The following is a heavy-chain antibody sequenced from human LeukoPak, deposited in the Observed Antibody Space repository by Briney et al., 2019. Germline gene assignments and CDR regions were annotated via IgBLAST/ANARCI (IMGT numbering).Heavy chain of an antibody. J-gene: IGHJ3*02. V-gene: IGHV4-34*01. D-gene: IGHD5-18*01. CDR2: INHSGST. Sequence: PSETLSLTCAVYGGSFSGYYWSWIRQPPGKGLEWIGEINHSGSTNYNPSPKSRVTISVDTSKNQFSLKLSSVTAADTAVYYCARGPVDTAMARAFDIWGQGTMVTVSS. CDR3: ARGPVDTAMARAFDI. CDR1: GGSFSGYY.